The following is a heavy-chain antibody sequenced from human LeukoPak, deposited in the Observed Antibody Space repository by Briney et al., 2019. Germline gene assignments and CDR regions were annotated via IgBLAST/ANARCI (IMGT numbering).Heavy chain of an antibody. V-gene: IGHV3-23*01. CDR2: ISGSGGST. CDR1: WFSLRRYS. J-gene: IGHJ4*02. D-gene: IGHD2-21*01. CDR3: ASFHCDY. Sequence: GGSLRLFCPASWFSLRRYSMSWFLQAPGQGLEWVSAISGSGGSTYYADSVKGRFTISRDNSKNTLYLQMNSLKAENTAVSYCASFHCDYWGQGTLVTVSS.